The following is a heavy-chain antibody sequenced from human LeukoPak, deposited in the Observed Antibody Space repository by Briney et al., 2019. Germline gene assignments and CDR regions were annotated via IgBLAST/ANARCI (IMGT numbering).Heavy chain of an antibody. D-gene: IGHD2-21*01. CDR2: LYSGSDT. V-gene: IGHV3-53*01. CDR3: ARVGDHFHWFLDL. Sequence: GGSLRLSCAASGFTVSTNYMNWVRQAPGKGLEWVSILYSGSDTHYSDSVKGRFTISRDDSRNTLFLHMSSLKVEDTAIYFCARVGDHFHWFLDLWGRGTLVGVSS. CDR1: GFTVSTNY. J-gene: IGHJ2*01.